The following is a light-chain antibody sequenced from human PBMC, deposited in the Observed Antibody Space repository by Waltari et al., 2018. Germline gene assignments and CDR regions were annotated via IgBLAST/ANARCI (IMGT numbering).Light chain of an antibody. CDR2: GVS. CDR1: SSDVGAFNY. CDR3: NSYATSSARV. V-gene: IGLV2-14*01. Sequence: QSALTQPASVSGSPGQSITISCTGTSSDVGAFNYVSWYQQHPGKTPKLLIYGVSNRPSGVFMRFSGSKSGNTASLTIAGLQAEDEADYYCNSYATSSARVFGGGTKLTVL. J-gene: IGLJ3*02.